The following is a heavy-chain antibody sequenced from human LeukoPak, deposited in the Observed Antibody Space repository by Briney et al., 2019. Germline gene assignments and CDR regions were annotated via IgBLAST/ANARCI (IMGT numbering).Heavy chain of an antibody. V-gene: IGHV4-39*01. J-gene: IGHJ4*02. CDR2: LYYSAST. Sequence: LETLYLTCTVSGDSISSRNYCWVCIRQPPGKGLEWIGTLYYSASTVHNPTLKSRVTMSVDTSKNQFSLRLTSVTAADTGVFYCARQVYFENYPYFFDYWGQGALVAVSS. CDR1: GDSISSRNYC. D-gene: IGHD3-9*01. CDR3: ARQVYFENYPYFFDY.